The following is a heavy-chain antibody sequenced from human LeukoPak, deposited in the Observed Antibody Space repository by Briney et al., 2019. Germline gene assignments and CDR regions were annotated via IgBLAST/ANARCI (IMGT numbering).Heavy chain of an antibody. CDR1: GFTVSSNY. J-gene: IGHJ4*02. D-gene: IGHD2-2*01. CDR2: IYSGGST. Sequence: GGSLRLSCAASGFTVSSNYMSWVRQAPEKGLEWVSVIYSGGSTYYADSVKGRFTISRDNAKNSLYLQMDSLRAEDTAVYYCARDTRGESDYWGQGTLVTVSS. V-gene: IGHV3-53*01. CDR3: ARDTRGESDY.